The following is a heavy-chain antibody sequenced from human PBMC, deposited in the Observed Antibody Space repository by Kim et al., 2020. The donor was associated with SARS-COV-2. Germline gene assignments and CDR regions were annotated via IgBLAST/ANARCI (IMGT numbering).Heavy chain of an antibody. V-gene: IGHV4-59*01. Sequence: SETLSLTCTVSGGSISSYYWSWIRQPPGKGLEWIGYIYYSGSTNYNPSLKSRVTISVDTSKNQFSLKLSSVTAADTAVYYYARVFQVEPHFDYWGQGTLVTVSA. D-gene: IGHD2-15*01. CDR1: GGSISSYY. J-gene: IGHJ4*02. CDR3: ARVFQVEPHFDY. CDR2: IYYSGST.